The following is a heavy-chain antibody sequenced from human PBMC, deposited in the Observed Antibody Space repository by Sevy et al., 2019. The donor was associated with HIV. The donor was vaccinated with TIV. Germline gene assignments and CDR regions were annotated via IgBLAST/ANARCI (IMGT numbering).Heavy chain of an antibody. Sequence: GSLRLSCATSGFTFNIYALSWVRQAPGKGPEWVSGIDTGSHDTYIDSVKGRFTISRDNSKNTLYLQMNSLRAEDTAIYYCAKDVRSTSTPPSWGQGTLVTVSS. CDR3: AKDVRSTSTPPS. J-gene: IGHJ5*02. CDR1: GFTFNIYA. CDR2: IDTGSHDT. V-gene: IGHV3-23*03. D-gene: IGHD4-17*01.